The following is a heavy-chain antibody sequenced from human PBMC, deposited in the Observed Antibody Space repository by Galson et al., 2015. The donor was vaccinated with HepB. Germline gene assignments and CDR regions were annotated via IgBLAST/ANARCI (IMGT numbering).Heavy chain of an antibody. CDR3: ARDNKRSYYYDSSGYPGWVDY. CDR1: GFTFSSYW. CDR2: INSDGSST. V-gene: IGHV3-74*01. J-gene: IGHJ4*02. D-gene: IGHD3-22*01. Sequence: SLRLSCAASGFTFSSYWMHWVRQAPGKGLVWVSRINSDGSSTSYADSVKGRFTISRDNAKNTLYLQMNSLRAEDTAVYYCARDNKRSYYYDSSGYPGWVDYWGRGTLVTVSS.